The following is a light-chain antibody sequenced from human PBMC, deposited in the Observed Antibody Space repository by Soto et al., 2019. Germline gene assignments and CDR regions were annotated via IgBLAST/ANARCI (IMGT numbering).Light chain of an antibody. V-gene: IGKV3-20*01. Sequence: EIVLTQSPGTLSLSPGEKATLSCRASQTVGSPYLAWYQQKPGRAPRLLIYAASSRATGIPDRFSGSGSATDFTLTISSLEPEDFAVDYCQQYGTSPLRYIFGQGTKLEIK. CDR1: QTVGSPY. J-gene: IGKJ2*01. CDR3: QQYGTSPLRYI. CDR2: AAS.